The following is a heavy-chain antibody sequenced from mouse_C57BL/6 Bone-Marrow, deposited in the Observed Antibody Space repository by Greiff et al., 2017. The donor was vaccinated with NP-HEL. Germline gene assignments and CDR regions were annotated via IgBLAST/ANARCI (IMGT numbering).Heavy chain of an antibody. J-gene: IGHJ1*03. Sequence: EVMLVESGGGLVKPGGSLKLSCAASGFTFSDYGMHWVRQAPEKGLEWVAYISSGSSTIYYADTVKGRITISRDNAKNTLFLQMTSLRSEDTAMYYCARVFYYGSSPGYFDVWGTGTTVTVSS. CDR3: ARVFYYGSSPGYFDV. CDR1: GFTFSDYG. CDR2: ISSGSSTI. D-gene: IGHD1-1*01. V-gene: IGHV5-17*01.